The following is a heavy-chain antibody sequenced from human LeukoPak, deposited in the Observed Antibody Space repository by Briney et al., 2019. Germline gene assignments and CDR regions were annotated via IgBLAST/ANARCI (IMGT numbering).Heavy chain of an antibody. CDR2: ISGSGGST. CDR3: AKTTSQYDFWSGYYPLPDY. V-gene: IGHV3-23*01. Sequence: PGGSLRLSCAASGFTFSSYAMSWVRQAPGKGLEGVSAISGSGGSTYYADSVKGQFTISRDNSKNPLYLQMNTLRAEDTAVYYCAKTTSQYDFWSGYYPLPDYWGQGTLVTVSS. CDR1: GFTFSSYA. D-gene: IGHD3-3*01. J-gene: IGHJ4*02.